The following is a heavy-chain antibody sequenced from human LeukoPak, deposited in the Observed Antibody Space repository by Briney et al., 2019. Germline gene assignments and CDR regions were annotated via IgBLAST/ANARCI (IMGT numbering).Heavy chain of an antibody. J-gene: IGHJ3*02. CDR2: ISSRSFSI. D-gene: IGHD1-7*01. CDR1: GFTLSSYS. Sequence: GGSLRLSCAASGFTLSSYSMNWVRRAPGKRLEWVSYISSRSFSIYYADSVKGRFTISRDNAKNSLYLQMNSLRAEDTAVYYCAREHGETTFDASDIWGQGTMVTVSS. CDR3: AREHGETTFDASDI. V-gene: IGHV3-48*01.